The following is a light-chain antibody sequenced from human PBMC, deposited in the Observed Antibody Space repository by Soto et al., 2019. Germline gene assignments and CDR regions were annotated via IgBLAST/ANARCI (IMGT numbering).Light chain of an antibody. CDR2: GAS. J-gene: IGKJ1*01. Sequence: EIVMTQSPATLSVSPGERATLSCRASQSVSSNLAWYQQKPGQAPRLLIYGASTRATGIPARFSGSGSGTEFTLTISRLQSEDFAVYYCQQYNNWPRAFGQGPKVDI. V-gene: IGKV3-15*01. CDR3: QQYNNWPRA. CDR1: QSVSSN.